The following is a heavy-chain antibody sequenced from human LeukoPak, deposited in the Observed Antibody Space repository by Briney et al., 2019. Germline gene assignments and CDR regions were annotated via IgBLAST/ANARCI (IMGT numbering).Heavy chain of an antibody. CDR2: INHSGST. Sequence: PSETLSLTCSVSGGSFSGYYWSWIRQPPGKGLEWIGEINHSGSTNYNPSLKSRVTISVDTSKNQFSLKLSSVTAADTAVYYCARTAGVRWYTKSPVVAFDIWGQGTMVTVSS. CDR1: GGSFSGYY. V-gene: IGHV4-34*01. J-gene: IGHJ3*02. D-gene: IGHD4-23*01. CDR3: ARTAGVRWYTKSPVVAFDI.